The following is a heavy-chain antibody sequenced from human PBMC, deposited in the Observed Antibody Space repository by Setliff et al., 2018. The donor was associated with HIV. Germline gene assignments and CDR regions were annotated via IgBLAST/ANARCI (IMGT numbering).Heavy chain of an antibody. CDR2: IRYDISNK. Sequence: PGESLKISCAASGFTFSSYGMHWVRQAPGKGLEWVAFIRYDISNKNYADSVKGRFSISRDNSKNTLYLQMNRLRAEDTAVYYCARGTYYYDSSGFDAFDIWGQGTLVTVSS. CDR3: ARGTYYYDSSGFDAFDI. CDR1: GFTFSSYG. D-gene: IGHD3-22*01. V-gene: IGHV3-30*02. J-gene: IGHJ3*02.